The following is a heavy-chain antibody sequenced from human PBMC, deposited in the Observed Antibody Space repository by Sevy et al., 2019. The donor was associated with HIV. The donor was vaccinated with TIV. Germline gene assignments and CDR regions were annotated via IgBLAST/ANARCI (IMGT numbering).Heavy chain of an antibody. CDR2: ISSGSSYI. V-gene: IGHV3-21*01. J-gene: IGHJ4*02. Sequence: LGGSLRLSCAASGFTFSNYFMNWVRQAPGKGLEWVSSISSGSSYIFYADSLKGRFTISRDNAKNSLYLHMNSLRAEDTAVYYCARGDYYGSLYYFDYWGPGTLVTISS. CDR1: GFTFSNYF. CDR3: ARGDYYGSLYYFDY. D-gene: IGHD3-10*01.